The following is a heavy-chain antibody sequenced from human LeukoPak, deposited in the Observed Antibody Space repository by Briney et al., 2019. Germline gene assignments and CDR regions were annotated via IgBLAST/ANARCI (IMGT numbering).Heavy chain of an antibody. Sequence: GSLRLSCAASGFTFCRYWMTWIRQAPGKGLEWVANIKEDGSDKNYVDSVKGRFTISRDNAKNSLYLQMNSLRAEDTAVYYCARISVAGTPLDVFDIWGQGTMVTVSS. CDR2: IKEDGSDK. V-gene: IGHV3-7*01. CDR1: GFTFCRYW. CDR3: ARISVAGTPLDVFDI. D-gene: IGHD6-19*01. J-gene: IGHJ3*02.